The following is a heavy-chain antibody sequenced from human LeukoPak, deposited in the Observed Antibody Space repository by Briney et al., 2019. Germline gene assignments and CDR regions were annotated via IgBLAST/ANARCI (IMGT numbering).Heavy chain of an antibody. J-gene: IGHJ4*02. V-gene: IGHV3-74*03. CDR3: VRDRVGPDY. Sequence: QPGGSLRLSCAASGFTFSSAWMHWVRQGPGTGLVWVSRITDDGTTTYAASVKGRFTISRDNAKNTLYLQMNSLRAEDTAVYYCVRDRVGPDYWGQGTLVTVSS. CDR1: GFTFSSAW. D-gene: IGHD1-26*01. CDR2: ITDDGTT.